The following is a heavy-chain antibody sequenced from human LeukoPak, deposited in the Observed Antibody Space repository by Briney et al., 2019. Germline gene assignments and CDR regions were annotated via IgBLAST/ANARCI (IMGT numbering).Heavy chain of an antibody. CDR3: ARDLGSSWYDWFDP. J-gene: IGHJ5*02. CDR1: GYTFTSYD. V-gene: IGHV1-2*02. D-gene: IGHD6-13*01. Sequence: GASVKVSCKASGYTFTSYDINWVRQATGQGLEWMGWINPNSGGTNYAQKFQGRVTMTRDTSISTAYMELSRLRSDDTAVYYCARDLGSSWYDWFDPWGQGTLVTVSS. CDR2: INPNSGGT.